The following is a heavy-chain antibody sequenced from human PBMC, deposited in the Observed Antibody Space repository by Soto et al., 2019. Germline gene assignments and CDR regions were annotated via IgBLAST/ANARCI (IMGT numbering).Heavy chain of an antibody. CDR2: ISGSGGST. V-gene: IGHV3-23*01. CDR3: AKDLPPYYYGSSGYYFGAFDI. CDR1: GFTFSSYA. J-gene: IGHJ3*02. Sequence: PGGSLRLSCAASGFTFSSYAMSWVRQAPGKGLEWVSAISGSGGSTYYADSVKGRFTIPRDNSKNTLYLQMNSLRAEDTAVYYCAKDLPPYYYGSSGYYFGAFDIWGQGTMVTVSS. D-gene: IGHD3-22*01.